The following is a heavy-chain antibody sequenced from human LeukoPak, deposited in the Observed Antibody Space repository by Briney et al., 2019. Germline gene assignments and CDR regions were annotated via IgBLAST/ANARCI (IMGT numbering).Heavy chain of an antibody. CDR3: AHSQVYSYGSFHDAYDI. D-gene: IGHD5-18*01. CDR2: IYWDDDS. CDR1: GVSLSTSGVG. J-gene: IGHJ3*02. V-gene: IGHV2-5*02. Sequence: SGPTLVKPTQTLTLTCSLSGVSLSTSGVGVGWIRQPPGKALEWLALIYWDDDSRYSPSLKSRLTIARDTSKNQVVLTMTNMDSVDTATYYCAHSQVYSYGSFHDAYDIWGLGTLVTVSS.